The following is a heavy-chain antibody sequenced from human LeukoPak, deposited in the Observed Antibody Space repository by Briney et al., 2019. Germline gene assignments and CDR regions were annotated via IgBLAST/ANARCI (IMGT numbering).Heavy chain of an antibody. V-gene: IGHV1-18*01. D-gene: IGHD3-3*01. CDR1: GYTFTNYG. J-gene: IGHJ5*02. CDR3: ARGGTVFVGYNWFDP. Sequence: GASVKVSCKASGYTFTNYGISWVRQAPGQGLEWMGWINPYNGNTNYAQKLQGRVTMTTDTSTTTAYMELRSLRSDDTAVYYCARGGTVFVGYNWFDPWGQGTLVTVSS. CDR2: INPYNGNT.